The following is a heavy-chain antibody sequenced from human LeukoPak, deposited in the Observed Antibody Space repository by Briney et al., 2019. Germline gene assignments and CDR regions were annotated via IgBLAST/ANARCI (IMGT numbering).Heavy chain of an antibody. CDR2: IIHSGSST. V-gene: IGHV3-23*01. CDR3: GRDFSFYEDY. CDR1: GFTFSSYA. Sequence: GGSLRLSCAASGFTFSSYAMSWVRQAPGKGLEWVASIIHSGSSTYFADSVKGRFTISRDNSKNTLYLQMNSLRAEDTAVYYCGRDFSFYEDYWGQGTLVTVSS. D-gene: IGHD3-3*01. J-gene: IGHJ4*02.